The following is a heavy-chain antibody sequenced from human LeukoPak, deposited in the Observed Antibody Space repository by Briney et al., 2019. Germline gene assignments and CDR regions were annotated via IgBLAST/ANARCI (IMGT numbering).Heavy chain of an antibody. J-gene: IGHJ4*02. Sequence: ASVKVSCKASGYTFTSYYMHWVRQAPGQGLEWMGIINPSGGSTSYAQKFQGRVTITADESTSTAYMELSSLRSEDTAVYYCARTGYCSSTSCIYFDYWGQGTLVTVSS. D-gene: IGHD2-2*01. CDR2: INPSGGST. CDR1: GYTFTSYY. V-gene: IGHV1-46*01. CDR3: ARTGYCSSTSCIYFDY.